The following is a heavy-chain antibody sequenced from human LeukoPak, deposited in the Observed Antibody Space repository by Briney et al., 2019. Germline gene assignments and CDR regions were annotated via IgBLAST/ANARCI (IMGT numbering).Heavy chain of an antibody. J-gene: IGHJ5*02. CDR2: IYYSGST. Sequence: SETLSLTCTVSGGSISSSSYYWGWIRQPPGKGLKWIGSIYYSGSTYYNPSLKSRVTISVDTSKNQFSLKLSSVTAADTAVYYCASPGFNYGDYPEWFDPWGQGTLVTVSS. V-gene: IGHV4-39*01. CDR1: GGSISSSSYY. CDR3: ASPGFNYGDYPEWFDP. D-gene: IGHD4-17*01.